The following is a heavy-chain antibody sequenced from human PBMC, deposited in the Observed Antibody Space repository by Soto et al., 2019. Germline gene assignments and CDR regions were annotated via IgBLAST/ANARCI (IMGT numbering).Heavy chain of an antibody. CDR1: GYSFTIYA. J-gene: IGHJ4*02. Sequence: VSVKVSCKASGYSFTIYAMHWVRQAPGQRLEWMGWINAGNGNTKYSQKFQGRVTITRDTSASTAYMELSSLRSEDTAVYYCARSIVVVTALDYWGQGTQVTVSS. V-gene: IGHV1-3*01. D-gene: IGHD2-21*02. CDR3: ARSIVVVTALDY. CDR2: INAGNGNT.